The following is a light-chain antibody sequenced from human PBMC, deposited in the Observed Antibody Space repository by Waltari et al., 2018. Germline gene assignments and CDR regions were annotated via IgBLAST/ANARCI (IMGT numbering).Light chain of an antibody. CDR2: EVS. CDR1: SSDVGSYNH. CDR3: CSYAGSSSFVI. Sequence: QSALTQPASVSGSPGQSITISFTGSSSDVGSYNHVSWYQQRLNKAPEVIISEVSKRPSGLSNRFSGSKSGNTASLTISGLQAEDEADYYCCSYAGSSSFVILGGGTKLTVL. V-gene: IGLV2-23*02. J-gene: IGLJ2*01.